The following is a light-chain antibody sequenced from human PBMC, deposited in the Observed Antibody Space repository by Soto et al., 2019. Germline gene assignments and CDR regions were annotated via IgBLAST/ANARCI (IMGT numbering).Light chain of an antibody. Sequence: LTQPASVSGSPGQSITISCTGTSSDVGNYKYVSWYQQHPGKAPKLMIYEVSNRPSGVSNRFSGSKSGNTASLTISGLQAEDETDYYCFSYTSSGTYVFGTGTKVHRP. J-gene: IGLJ1*01. CDR2: EVS. CDR3: FSYTSSGTYV. V-gene: IGLV2-14*01. CDR1: SSDVGNYKY.